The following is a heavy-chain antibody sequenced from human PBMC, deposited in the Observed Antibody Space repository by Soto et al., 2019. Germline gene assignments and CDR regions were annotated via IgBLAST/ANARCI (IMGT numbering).Heavy chain of an antibody. Sequence: QVQLVQSGAEVKKPGSSVKVSCKASGDTLSHYGVSWVRQVPGKGLGGMGGTTAILGTRDYAQKFQGRMKITSDEATTTSYMELNSLTSDDTAVYYCAAGDSSDTGDHWGQGTLVTVSS. CDR2: TTAILGTR. CDR1: GDTLSHYG. D-gene: IGHD5-18*01. V-gene: IGHV1-69*01. CDR3: AAGDSSDTGDH. J-gene: IGHJ4*02.